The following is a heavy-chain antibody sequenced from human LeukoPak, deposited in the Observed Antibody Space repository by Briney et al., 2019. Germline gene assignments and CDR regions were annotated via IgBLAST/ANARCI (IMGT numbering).Heavy chain of an antibody. CDR3: ARDSGLGYSSGFDI. Sequence: GGSLRLSCAASGFTVSSKYMSWVRQAPGKGLEWVSVIYSGGSTYYADSVKGRFTISRDNSKNTLYLQMNSLRAEDTAVYYCARDSGLGYSSGFDIWGQGTMVTVSS. D-gene: IGHD5-18*01. CDR1: GFTVSSKY. CDR2: IYSGGST. J-gene: IGHJ3*02. V-gene: IGHV3-66*01.